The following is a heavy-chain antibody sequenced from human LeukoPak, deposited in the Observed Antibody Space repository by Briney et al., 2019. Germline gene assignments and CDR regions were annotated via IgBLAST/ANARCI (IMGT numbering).Heavy chain of an antibody. CDR3: ARDSRAYYYDSSGRYYYYGMDV. V-gene: IGHV1-69*13. J-gene: IGHJ6*02. CDR2: IIPIFGTA. D-gene: IGHD3-22*01. CDR1: GGTFSSYA. Sequence: ASVKVSCKASGGTFSSYAISWVRQAPGQGLEWMGGIIPIFGTANYAQKFQGRVTITADESTSTAYMELSSLRSEDTAVYYCARDSRAYYYDSSGRYYYYGMDVWGQGTTVTVSS.